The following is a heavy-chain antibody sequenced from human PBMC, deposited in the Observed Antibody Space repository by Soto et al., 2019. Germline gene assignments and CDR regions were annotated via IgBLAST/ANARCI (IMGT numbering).Heavy chain of an antibody. CDR3: VRWGPDKVLDY. Sequence: GGSLRLSCAASGFTFSSHGMHWVRQAPGKGLEWVAVIWYDASNKYYAESVKGRFTISRDNSKNMAYLQMNGLRVEDTALYYCVRWGPDKVLDYWGLGTQVTVSS. D-gene: IGHD3-16*01. CDR1: GFTFSSHG. CDR2: IWYDASNK. J-gene: IGHJ4*02. V-gene: IGHV3-33*01.